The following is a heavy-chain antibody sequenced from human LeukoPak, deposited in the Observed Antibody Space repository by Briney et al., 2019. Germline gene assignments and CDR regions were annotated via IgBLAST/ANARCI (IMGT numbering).Heavy chain of an antibody. Sequence: PSETLFLTCTVSGGSISSGGYYWSWMRQHPGKGLEGIGYIYYSGSTYYNASLKSRVTISVDTSKNQFSLKLRSVTAADTAVYYCARGLTIFGVPRGPFDYWGQGTLVTVSS. V-gene: IGHV4-31*03. CDR2: IYYSGST. CDR1: GGSISSGGYY. CDR3: ARGLTIFGVPRGPFDY. J-gene: IGHJ4*02. D-gene: IGHD3-3*01.